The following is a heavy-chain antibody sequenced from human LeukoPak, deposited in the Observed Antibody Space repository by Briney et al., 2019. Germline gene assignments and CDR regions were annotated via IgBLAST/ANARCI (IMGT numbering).Heavy chain of an antibody. J-gene: IGHJ5*02. V-gene: IGHV3-30-3*01. D-gene: IGHD2-21*01. Sequence: GRSLRLSCAASGFTFSSYAMHWVRQAPGKGLEWVAVISYDGSNKYYADSVKGRFTISRDNSKNSLSLQMNSLRAEDTAIYYCARDPCTGDCSTYNWFDPWGQGTLVTVSS. CDR3: ARDPCTGDCSTYNWFDP. CDR1: GFTFSSYA. CDR2: ISYDGSNK.